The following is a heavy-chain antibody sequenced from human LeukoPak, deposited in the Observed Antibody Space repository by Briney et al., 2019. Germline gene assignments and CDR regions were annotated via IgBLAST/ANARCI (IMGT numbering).Heavy chain of an antibody. J-gene: IGHJ4*02. V-gene: IGHV4-39*01. CDR3: ARRNLYSYDY. D-gene: IGHD5-18*01. CDR1: GGSISSSSYY. CDR2: IYYSGST. Sequence: SETLSLTCTVSGGSISSSSYYWGWIRQPPGKGLEWIGSIYYSGSTYYNPSLKSRVTISVDTSKNQFSLRLSSVTAADTAVYYCARRNLYSYDYWGQGTLVTVSS.